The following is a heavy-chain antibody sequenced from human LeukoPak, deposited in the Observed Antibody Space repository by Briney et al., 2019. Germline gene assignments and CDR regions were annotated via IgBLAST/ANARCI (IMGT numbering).Heavy chain of an antibody. Sequence: GESLKISCKGSGYSFTSYWIGWVRQMPGKGLEWMGIIYPGDSDTRYSPSFQGQVTISADKSISTAYPQWSSLKASDTAMYYCARVDSSSWYPDAFDIWGQGTMVTVSS. D-gene: IGHD6-13*01. V-gene: IGHV5-51*01. CDR2: IYPGDSDT. J-gene: IGHJ3*02. CDR3: ARVDSSSWYPDAFDI. CDR1: GYSFTSYW.